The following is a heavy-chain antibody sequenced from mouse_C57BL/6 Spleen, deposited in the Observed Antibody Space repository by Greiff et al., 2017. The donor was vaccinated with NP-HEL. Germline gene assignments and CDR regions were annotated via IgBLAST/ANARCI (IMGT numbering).Heavy chain of an antibody. CDR2: ISDGGSYT. V-gene: IGHV5-4*01. Sequence: EVKLQESGGGLVKPGGSLKLSCAASGFTFSSYAMSWVRQTPEKRLEWVATISDGGSYTYYPDNVKGRFTISRDNAKNNLYLQMSHLKSEDTAMYYCARDGSPTGFDYWGQGTTLTVSS. CDR3: ARDGSPTGFDY. D-gene: IGHD4-1*01. J-gene: IGHJ2*01. CDR1: GFTFSSYA.